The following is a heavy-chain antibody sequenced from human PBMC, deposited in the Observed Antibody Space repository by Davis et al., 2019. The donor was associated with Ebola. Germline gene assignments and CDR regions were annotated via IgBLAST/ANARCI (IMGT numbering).Heavy chain of an antibody. V-gene: IGHV3-64D*08. CDR1: GFTFSSYA. J-gene: IGHJ3*02. Sequence: GESLKISCSASGFTFSSYAMHWVRQAPGKGLEYVSAISSNGGSTYYADSVKGRFTISRDNSKNTLYLQMSSLSAEDTALYYCVKDRSGSYAFDIWGRGTMVIVSS. CDR3: VKDRSGSYAFDI. CDR2: ISSNGGST. D-gene: IGHD3-10*01.